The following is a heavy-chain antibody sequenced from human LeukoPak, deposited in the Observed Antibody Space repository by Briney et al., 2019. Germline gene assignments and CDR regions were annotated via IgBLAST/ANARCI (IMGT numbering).Heavy chain of an antibody. Sequence: GGSLRLSCAAAGFTFDEYGINWVRHPPGKGMEWVCGMNWIVGRTVYADSVTGRFTISRDNAKNSLYLQMNSLRAEDTALYYCARGVDYDSSGYYSPYFDYWGQGTLVTVSS. CDR3: ARGVDYDSSGYYSPYFDY. V-gene: IGHV3-20*04. CDR2: MNWIVGRT. J-gene: IGHJ4*02. CDR1: GFTFDEYG. D-gene: IGHD3-22*01.